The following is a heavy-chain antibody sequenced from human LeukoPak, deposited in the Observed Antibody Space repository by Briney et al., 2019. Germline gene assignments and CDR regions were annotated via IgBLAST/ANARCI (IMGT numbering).Heavy chain of an antibody. V-gene: IGHV3-21*01. Sequence: GGSLRLSCVASGFTFRSYSMNWVRQAPGQGLEWVSYISNTGDMYYADSVKGRFTISRDNAQSSLYLQMNSLRVEDTAVYYCARDHNWGFDYWGQGTLVTVSS. CDR3: ARDHNWGFDY. CDR1: GFTFRSYS. D-gene: IGHD7-27*01. J-gene: IGHJ4*02. CDR2: ISNTGDM.